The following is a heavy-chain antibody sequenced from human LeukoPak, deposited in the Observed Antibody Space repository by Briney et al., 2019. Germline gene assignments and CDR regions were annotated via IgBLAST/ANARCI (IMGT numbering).Heavy chain of an antibody. J-gene: IGHJ5*02. CDR3: AREGPGYCSSTSCNYNWFDP. CDR1: GYTFTSYY. Sequence: ASVKVSCKASGYTFTSYYMHWVRQAPGQGLEWMGIINPSGGSTSYAQKFQGRATMTRDTSTSTVYMELSSLRSEDTAVYYCAREGPGYCSSTSCNYNWFDPWGQGTLVTVSS. D-gene: IGHD2-2*01. V-gene: IGHV1-46*01. CDR2: INPSGGST.